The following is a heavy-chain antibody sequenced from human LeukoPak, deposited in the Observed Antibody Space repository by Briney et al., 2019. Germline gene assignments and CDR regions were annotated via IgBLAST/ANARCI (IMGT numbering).Heavy chain of an antibody. CDR1: GGTFSSYA. V-gene: IGHV1-69*13. Sequence: SVKVSCKASGGTFSSYAISWVRQAPGQGLEWMGGIIPIFGTANYAQKFQGRVTITADESTSTAYMELSGLRSEDTAVYYCGRGALNYDSSGYPLLKGHFDYWGQGTLVTVSS. D-gene: IGHD3-22*01. J-gene: IGHJ4*02. CDR3: GRGALNYDSSGYPLLKGHFDY. CDR2: IIPIFGTA.